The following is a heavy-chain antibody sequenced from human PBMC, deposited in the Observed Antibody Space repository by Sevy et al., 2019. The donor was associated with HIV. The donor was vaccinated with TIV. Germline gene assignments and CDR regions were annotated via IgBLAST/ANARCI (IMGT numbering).Heavy chain of an antibody. CDR2: MSGRGDSR. V-gene: IGHV3-23*01. CDR3: AKDVPDKSWYDDFWSGSSCFDY. D-gene: IGHD3-3*01. Sequence: GGSLRLSCVGSGFRFGSQAMSWVRQAPGKGLEWVSGMSGRGDSRGYAHSVKGRFTISRDNSKNTVYLQMNSLTAEDTALYYCAKDVPDKSWYDDFWSGSSCFDYWGRGILVTVSS. CDR1: GFRFGSQA. J-gene: IGHJ4*01.